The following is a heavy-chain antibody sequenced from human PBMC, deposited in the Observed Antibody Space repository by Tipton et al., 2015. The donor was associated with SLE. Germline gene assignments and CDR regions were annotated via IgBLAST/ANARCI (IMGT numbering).Heavy chain of an antibody. J-gene: IGHJ5*01. CDR3: AREAVPAAGLCWFDT. Sequence: TLSLTCTVSGGSMSGHYWNWIRQPPGKGLEWIGYIYQNGRTKYNASLQSRATISLDTSKNQLSLKMSSVTAADTAVYYCAREAVPAAGLCWFDTWGHGTRATVSS. CDR1: GGSMSGHY. V-gene: IGHV4-59*11. D-gene: IGHD6-13*01. CDR2: IYQNGRT.